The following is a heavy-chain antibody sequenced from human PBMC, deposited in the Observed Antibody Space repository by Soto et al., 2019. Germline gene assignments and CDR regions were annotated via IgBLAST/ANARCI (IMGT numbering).Heavy chain of an antibody. Sequence: GSLRLSCAASGFTFSSYAMSWVRQAPGKGLEWVSAISGGGGSTYYADSVKGRFTISRDNSKNTLYLQMNSLRAEDTAVYYCAKPAYYDFWSGYYNHWGQGTLVTVSS. D-gene: IGHD3-3*01. V-gene: IGHV3-23*01. CDR1: GFTFSSYA. CDR3: AKPAYYDFWSGYYNH. J-gene: IGHJ5*02. CDR2: ISGGGGST.